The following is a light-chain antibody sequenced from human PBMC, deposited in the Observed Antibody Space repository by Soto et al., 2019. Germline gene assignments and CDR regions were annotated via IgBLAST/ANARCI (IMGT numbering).Light chain of an antibody. V-gene: IGLV2-14*03. CDR3: TSYTSNNTYV. CDR2: DVS. CDR1: SSDVGAFNY. Sequence: QSALTQPASVSGSPGQAITISCSGTSSDVGAFNYVSWYQQHPGKAPKLMIYDVSNRPSGVSNRFSGSKSGNTASLTISGLRAEDEAAYYCTSYTSNNTYVSGTGTTVTVL. J-gene: IGLJ1*01.